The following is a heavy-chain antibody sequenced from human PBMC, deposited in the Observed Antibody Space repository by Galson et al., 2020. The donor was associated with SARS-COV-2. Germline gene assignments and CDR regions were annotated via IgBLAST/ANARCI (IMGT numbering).Heavy chain of an antibody. CDR1: GFTFSSYR. J-gene: IGHJ6*02. V-gene: IGHV3-21*01. CDR2: ISSSGSYI. CDR3: ARDGLGSYSYYYYGMDV. Sequence: GGSLRLSCAASGFTFSSYRMNWVRQAPGKGLEWVSSISSSGSYIYYADSMKGRFTISRDNAKNSLYLQMNSLRAEDTAVYYCARDGLGSYSYYYYGMDVWGQGTTVTVSS. D-gene: IGHD3-10*01.